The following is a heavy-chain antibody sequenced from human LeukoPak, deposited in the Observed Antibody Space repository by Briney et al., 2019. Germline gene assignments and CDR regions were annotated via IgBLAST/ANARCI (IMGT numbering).Heavy chain of an antibody. CDR1: GGSISSSSYY. D-gene: IGHD6-19*01. V-gene: IGHV4-39*07. CDR2: INHSGST. CDR3: ARGRIAVAAPYYYYMDV. Sequence: SETLSLTCTVSGGSISSSSYYWGWIRQPPGKGLEWIGEINHSGSTNYNPSLKSRVTISVDTSKNQFSLKLSSVTAADTAVYYCARGRIAVAAPYYYYMDVWGKGTTVTVSS. J-gene: IGHJ6*03.